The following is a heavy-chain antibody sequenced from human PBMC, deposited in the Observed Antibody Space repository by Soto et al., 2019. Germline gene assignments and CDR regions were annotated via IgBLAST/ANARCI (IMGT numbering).Heavy chain of an antibody. CDR3: AREGGSIGGWFGRKFDS. V-gene: IGHV3-23*01. D-gene: IGHD6-19*01. CDR2: ISSGGTTT. Sequence: GGSLRLSCTASGFSFSTHAMSWVRQAPGKGLEWVSSISSGGTTTFYAASVEGRYTISRDKSKNTLYLQMNSLRADDTAVYYCAREGGSIGGWFGRKFDSWGQGTQVTVSS. CDR1: GFSFSTHA. J-gene: IGHJ4*02.